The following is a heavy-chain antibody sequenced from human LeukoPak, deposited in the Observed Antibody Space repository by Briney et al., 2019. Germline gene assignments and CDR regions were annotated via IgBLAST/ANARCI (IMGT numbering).Heavy chain of an antibody. Sequence: PSENLSLTCTVSGGSFSSYYWSWIRQPPGQGLEWIGYIYSSGTTNSNPSLKGRGTISIDTSKNQYSLKLTSVTAADTAVYCCARQSSGQRLGMDVWGQGTTVTVSS. V-gene: IGHV4-59*08. CDR3: ARQSSGQRLGMDV. CDR1: GGSFSSYY. J-gene: IGHJ6*02. D-gene: IGHD6-19*01. CDR2: IYSSGTT.